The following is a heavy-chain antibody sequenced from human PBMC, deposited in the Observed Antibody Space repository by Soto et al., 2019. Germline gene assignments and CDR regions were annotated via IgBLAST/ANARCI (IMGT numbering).Heavy chain of an antibody. Sequence: QVQLQQWGAGLLKPSETLSLTCAVYGGSFSGYYWSWIRQPPGKGLEWIGEINHSGSTNYNPSLKSRVTISVDPSKNQFSLKLSSVTAADSAVYYCARGPVXYSXXXIPLNGFQHWGQGTLVTVSS. CDR2: INHSGST. CDR3: ARGPVXYSXXXIPLNGFQH. V-gene: IGHV4-34*01. CDR1: GGSFSGYY. J-gene: IGHJ1*01. D-gene: IGHD6-13*01.